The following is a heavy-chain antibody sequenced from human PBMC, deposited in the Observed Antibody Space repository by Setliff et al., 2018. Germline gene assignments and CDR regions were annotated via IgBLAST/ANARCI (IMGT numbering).Heavy chain of an antibody. D-gene: IGHD1-1*01. CDR3: ARTGTYRYFDY. Sequence: PSETLSLTCNVSGGSIRSGTYYWSWIRQPAERGLEWIGHIYGTGSTSYNPSLKSRVTISVDTSKNQFSLKLSSVTAADTAVYYCARTGTYRYFDYWGQGTQVTVSS. V-gene: IGHV4-61*09. CDR1: GGSIRSGTYY. J-gene: IGHJ4*02. CDR2: IYGTGST.